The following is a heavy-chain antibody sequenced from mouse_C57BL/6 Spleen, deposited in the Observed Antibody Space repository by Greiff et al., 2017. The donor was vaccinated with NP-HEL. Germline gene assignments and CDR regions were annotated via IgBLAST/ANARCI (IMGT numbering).Heavy chain of an antibody. V-gene: IGHV7-3*01. D-gene: IGHD4-1*01. Sequence: EVMLVESGGGLVQPGGSLSLSCAASGFTFTDYYMSWVRQPPGKALEWLGFIRNKANGYTTEYSASVKGRFTISRDNSQSIHYLQMNAQRAEDSATYYCARYDWAHAWFAYWGQGTLVTVSA. CDR3: ARYDWAHAWFAY. J-gene: IGHJ3*01. CDR2: IRNKANGYTT. CDR1: GFTFTDYY.